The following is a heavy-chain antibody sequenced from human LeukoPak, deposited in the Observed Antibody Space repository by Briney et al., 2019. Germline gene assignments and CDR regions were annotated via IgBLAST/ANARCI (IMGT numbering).Heavy chain of an antibody. CDR2: INPSGGST. Sequence: ASVKVSCKASGYTFTSYYMHWVRQAPGQGLEWMGIINPSGGSTSCAQKFQGRVTMTRDTSTSTVYMELSSLRSEDTAVYYCARAPAAQNWFDPWGQGTLVTVSS. V-gene: IGHV1-46*01. J-gene: IGHJ5*02. CDR1: GYTFTSYY. CDR3: ARAPAAQNWFDP. D-gene: IGHD2-2*01.